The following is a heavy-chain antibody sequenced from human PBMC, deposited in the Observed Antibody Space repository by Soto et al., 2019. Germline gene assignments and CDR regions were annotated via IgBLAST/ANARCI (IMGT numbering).Heavy chain of an antibody. D-gene: IGHD4-17*01. CDR1: GFTVSSRRNY. CDR2: IFDGDNS. CDR3: ARDAFPTVTTDFDY. V-gene: IGHV3-53*01. J-gene: IGHJ4*02. Sequence: GGSLRLSCVVSGFTVSSRRNYMSWVRQAPGKGLEWVSVIFDGDNSYYADSVKGRFTISRDNSKNTLYLQMNSLRAEDTAVYYCARDAFPTVTTDFDYWGQGTLVTVSS.